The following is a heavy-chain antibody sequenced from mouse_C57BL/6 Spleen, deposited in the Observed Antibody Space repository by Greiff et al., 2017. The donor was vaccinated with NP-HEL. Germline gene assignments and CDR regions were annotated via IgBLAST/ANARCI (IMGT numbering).Heavy chain of an antibody. J-gene: IGHJ3*01. CDR3: ARAHGPWFAY. Sequence: VQLQQPGAELVKPGASVKMSCKASGYTFTDYNMDWVKQSHGKSLEWIGDINPNNGGTIYNQKFKGKATLTVDKSSSTAYMELRSLTSEDTAVYYCARAHGPWFAYWGQGTLVTVSA. CDR2: INPNNGGT. V-gene: IGHV1-18*01. CDR1: GYTFTDYN. D-gene: IGHD3-1*01.